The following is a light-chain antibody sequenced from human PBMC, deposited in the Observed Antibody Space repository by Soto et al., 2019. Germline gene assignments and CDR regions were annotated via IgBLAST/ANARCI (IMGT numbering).Light chain of an antibody. V-gene: IGLV1-47*01. CDR3: GGWDDSLSGPV. CDR2: RNN. CDR1: SSNIGSNY. Sequence: QSVLTQPPSASGTPGQRVNISCSGSSSNIGSNYVYWYRQFPGTAPKLLIQRNNQRPSGAPARFSGSKSGTSASLAISGLRSEDEADYYCGGWDDSLSGPVFGGGTQLTVL. J-gene: IGLJ2*01.